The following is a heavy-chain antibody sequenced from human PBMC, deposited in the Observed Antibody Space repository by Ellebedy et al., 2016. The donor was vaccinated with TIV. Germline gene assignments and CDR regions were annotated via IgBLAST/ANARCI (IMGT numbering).Heavy chain of an antibody. CDR1: GFTFSSYA. CDR2: ITGSGSRT. J-gene: IGHJ4*02. Sequence: PGGSLRLSCAASGFTFSSYAMSWVRQAPGKGLEWVSTITGSGSRTDYADSVKGRFTFSRDNSKNTLYLHMNSLRAEDTAVYHCAKGTQWLGRSCFDYWGQGTLVTASS. CDR3: AKGTQWLGRSCFDY. V-gene: IGHV3-23*01. D-gene: IGHD6-19*01.